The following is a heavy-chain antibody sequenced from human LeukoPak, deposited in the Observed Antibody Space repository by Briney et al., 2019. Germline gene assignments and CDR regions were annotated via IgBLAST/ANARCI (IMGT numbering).Heavy chain of an antibody. D-gene: IGHD1-14*01. V-gene: IGHV4-59*01. CDR1: GGSISSYY. Sequence: SETLALTCTVSGGSISSYYWSWLRQPPGKGLEWIGYIYYSGSTNYNPSLRSQVTISVDTSKNQFSLKLSSVTAADTAVYYCARENRGTDAFDIWGQGTMVTVSS. J-gene: IGHJ3*02. CDR3: ARENRGTDAFDI. CDR2: IYYSGST.